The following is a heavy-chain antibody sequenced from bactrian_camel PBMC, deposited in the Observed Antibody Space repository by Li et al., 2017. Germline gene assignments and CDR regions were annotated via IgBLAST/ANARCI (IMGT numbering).Heavy chain of an antibody. Sequence: HVQLVESGGGSVQAGESLRLSCVVSGYCYSTYCMGWFRQVPGNEREPLASIDSDGRTSVADSVKGRFTISQDGAKNTLYLHMNNLKPEDTAMYHCAAAPRSTVSPWSYVVSYDYWGKGTQVTVS. CDR2: IDSDGRT. J-gene: IGHJ4*01. D-gene: IGHD1*01. V-gene: IGHV3S53*01. CDR3: AAAPRSTVSPWSYVVSYDY. CDR1: GYCYSTYC.